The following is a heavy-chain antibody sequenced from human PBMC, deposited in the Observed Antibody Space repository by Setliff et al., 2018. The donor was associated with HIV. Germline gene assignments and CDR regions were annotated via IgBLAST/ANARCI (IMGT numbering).Heavy chain of an antibody. CDR2: IKEDGTEE. CDR3: TREQWSPLMAYDI. J-gene: IGHJ3*02. CDR1: GFTFSSYA. Sequence: GGSLRLSCAASGFTFSSYAMSWVRQAAGKGLEWVANIKEDGTEEYYVDSVKGRFTISRDNAKDSLYLQMSSLRVEDSAVYYCTREQWSPLMAYDIWGQGTMVTVSS. D-gene: IGHD6-19*01. V-gene: IGHV3-7*01.